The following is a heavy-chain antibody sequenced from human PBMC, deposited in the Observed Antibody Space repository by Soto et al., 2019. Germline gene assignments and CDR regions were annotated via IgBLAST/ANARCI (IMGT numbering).Heavy chain of an antibody. CDR3: AIMKGILIIVLDAFDI. CDR2: INPNTGGT. Sequence: ASVKVSCKASGYMFTGYHMHWVRQAPGQGLEWMGWINPNTGGTNYAQKFQGRVTMTRDTSISTVYMEVSRLRSDDAAVYCCAIMKGILIIVLDAFDIWGHGTMVTVSS. J-gene: IGHJ3*02. V-gene: IGHV1-2*02. CDR1: GYMFTGYH. D-gene: IGHD3-22*01.